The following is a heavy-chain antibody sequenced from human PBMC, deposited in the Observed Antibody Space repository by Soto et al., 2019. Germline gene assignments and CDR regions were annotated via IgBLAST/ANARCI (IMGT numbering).Heavy chain of an antibody. CDR3: AREGVGYRSGGSCENWFDP. V-gene: IGHV1-69*01. CDR1: GGTFSSYA. Sequence: QVPLVQSGAEVKKPGSSVKVSCKASGGTFSSYAISWVRQAPGQGLEWMGGIIPIFGTANYAQKFQGRVTITADESTSTAYMELSSLRSEDTAVYYCAREGVGYRSGGSCENWFDPWGQGTLVTVSS. D-gene: IGHD2-15*01. J-gene: IGHJ5*02. CDR2: IIPIFGTA.